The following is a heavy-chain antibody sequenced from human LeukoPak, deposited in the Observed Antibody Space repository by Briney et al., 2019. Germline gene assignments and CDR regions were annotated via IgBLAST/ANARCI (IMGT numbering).Heavy chain of an antibody. Sequence: GASVKVSCKASGYTFTGYYMHWVRQAPGQGLEWMGWINPNSGGTNYAQKFQGRVTMTRDTSISTAYMELSRLRSDDTAVYYCAREGVYDYGDYDRVDWFDPWGQGTLVTVSS. CDR1: GYTFTGYY. D-gene: IGHD4-17*01. J-gene: IGHJ5*02. V-gene: IGHV1-2*02. CDR2: INPNSGGT. CDR3: AREGVYDYGDYDRVDWFDP.